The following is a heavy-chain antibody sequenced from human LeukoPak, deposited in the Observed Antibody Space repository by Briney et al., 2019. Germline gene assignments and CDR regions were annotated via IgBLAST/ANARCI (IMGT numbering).Heavy chain of an antibody. CDR3: ARDFSDVDTVPPP. CDR2: TTFNGRNN. D-gene: IGHD5-18*01. V-gene: IGHV3-30*04. CDR1: GFTFRLFA. Sequence: PGGSLRLSWAASGFTFRLFAMHWVRQSPGKALEWVAVTTFNGRNNYYADYVKGRVTISRDNSKKTLYLQMESLRAEDTAVYYCARDFSDVDTVPPPWGQGTLVIVSS. J-gene: IGHJ1*01.